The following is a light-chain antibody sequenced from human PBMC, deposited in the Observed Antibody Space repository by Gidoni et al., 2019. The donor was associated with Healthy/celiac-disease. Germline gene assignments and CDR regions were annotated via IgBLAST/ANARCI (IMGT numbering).Light chain of an antibody. J-gene: IGLJ2*01. CDR1: SRDVGGYNY. CDR3: SSYAGSNNL. V-gene: IGLV2-8*01. Sequence: QSALTQHPSASGSPGQSVTISCTGTSRDVGGYNYVSWYQQHPGKAPKLMIYEVSKRPSGVPDRFSVSKSGNTASLTVSGLQAEDEADYYCSSYAGSNNLFGGGTKLTVL. CDR2: EVS.